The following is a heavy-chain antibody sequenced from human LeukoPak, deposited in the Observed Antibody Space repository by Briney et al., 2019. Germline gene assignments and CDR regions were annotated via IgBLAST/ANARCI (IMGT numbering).Heavy chain of an antibody. V-gene: IGHV4-59*01. Sequence: SETLSLTCTVSGGSISSYYWSWIRQPPGKGLECIGYIYYSGSTNYNPSLKSRVTISVDTSKNQFSLKLSSVTAADTAVYYCARVRYCSSTSCYPIDYWGQGTLVTVSS. D-gene: IGHD2-2*01. CDR3: ARVRYCSSTSCYPIDY. CDR1: GGSISSYY. CDR2: IYYSGST. J-gene: IGHJ4*02.